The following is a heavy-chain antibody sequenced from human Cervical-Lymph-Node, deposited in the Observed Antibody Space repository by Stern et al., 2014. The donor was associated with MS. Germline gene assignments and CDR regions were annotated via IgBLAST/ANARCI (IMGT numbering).Heavy chain of an antibody. CDR3: ARSISWTFDY. V-gene: IGHV3-23*04. J-gene: IGHJ4*02. Sequence: EVHLVESGGGLVQPGRSLRLSCAASGFTFSSDAMSWVRQAPGKGLEWVSVITGSGGSTYYADSVQGRFTISRDNSKDTLYLQMKSLRAEDTAVYYCARSISWTFDYWGQGALVTVSS. CDR2: ITGSGGST. D-gene: IGHD3/OR15-3a*01. CDR1: GFTFSSDA.